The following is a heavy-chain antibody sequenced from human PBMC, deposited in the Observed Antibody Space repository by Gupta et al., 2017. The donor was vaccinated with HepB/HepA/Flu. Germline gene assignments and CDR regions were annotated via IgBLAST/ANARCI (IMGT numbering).Heavy chain of an antibody. CDR3: AAGGIVGATTPFGYYYYGMDV. CDR2: IVVGSGNT. V-gene: IGHV1-58*02. Sequence: QMQLVQSGPEVKKPGTSVKVSCKASGFTFTSSAMQWVRQARGQRLEWIGWIVVGSGNTNYAQKFQERVTITRDMSTSTAYMELSSLRSEDTAVYYCAAGGIVGATTPFGYYYYGMDVWGQGTTVTVSS. J-gene: IGHJ6*02. D-gene: IGHD1-26*01. CDR1: GFTFTSSA.